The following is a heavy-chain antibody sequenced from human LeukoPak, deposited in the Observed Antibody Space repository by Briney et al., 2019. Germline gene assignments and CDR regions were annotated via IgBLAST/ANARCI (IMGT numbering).Heavy chain of an antibody. CDR3: ARARGIYEGYFDL. CDR1: GGTFSIYA. V-gene: IGHV1-69*05. D-gene: IGHD5/OR15-5a*01. J-gene: IGHJ2*01. CDR2: IIPMFGTA. Sequence: SVKVSCKASGGTFSIYAISWVRQAPGQGLEWMGGIIPMFGTANYAQKFQGRVTITTDESTSTTYMELSSLKSEDTAVYYCARARGIYEGYFDLWAVAPWSLSPQ.